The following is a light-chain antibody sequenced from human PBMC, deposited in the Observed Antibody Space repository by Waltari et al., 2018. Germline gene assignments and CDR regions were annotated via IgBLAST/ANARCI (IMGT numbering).Light chain of an antibody. J-gene: IGKJ1*01. Sequence: EIVLTQSPATLSLSPGERANLSCRASQSVSSSLAWYQQKPGQAPRLLIYGASSRATGIPDRFSGSGSGTDFTLTISSLEPEDFAVYYCQQYSNWPWTFGQGTKVEIK. CDR2: GAS. CDR1: QSVSSS. CDR3: QQYSNWPWT. V-gene: IGKV3-15*01.